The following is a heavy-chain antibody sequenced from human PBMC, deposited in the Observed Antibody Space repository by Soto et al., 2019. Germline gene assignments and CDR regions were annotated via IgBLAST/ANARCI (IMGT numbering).Heavy chain of an antibody. Sequence: SETLSLTCAVYGGSFSGYYWSWIRQPPGKGLEWIGEINHSGSTHYNPSLKSRVTISVDTSKNQFSLKLSSVTAADTAVYYCATTMPDYYYYGMDVWGQGTTVTVSS. CDR2: INHSGST. V-gene: IGHV4-34*01. J-gene: IGHJ6*02. CDR3: ATTMPDYYYYGMDV. CDR1: GGSFSGYY. D-gene: IGHD2-2*01.